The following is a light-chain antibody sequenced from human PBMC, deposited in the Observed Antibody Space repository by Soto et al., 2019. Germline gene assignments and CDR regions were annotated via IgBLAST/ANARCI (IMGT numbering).Light chain of an antibody. CDR3: QQYYNTFPT. J-gene: IGKJ1*01. CDR1: QSILYTPNNNNY. Sequence: DIVMTQSPDSLAVSLGERATINCKSSQSILYTPNNNNYLAWFQQKPGQPPRLLIYWASTRESRVPDRFSGSGSGTDFTLTISSLQAEDVAVYYCQQYYNTFPTFGQGTKVEIK. V-gene: IGKV4-1*01. CDR2: WAS.